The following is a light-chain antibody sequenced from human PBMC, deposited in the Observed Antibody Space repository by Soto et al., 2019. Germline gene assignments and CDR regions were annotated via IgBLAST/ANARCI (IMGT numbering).Light chain of an antibody. V-gene: IGLV2-14*01. CDR1: SSDVGGYNS. CDR3: SSYTSSSTVV. Sequence: QSALTQPASVSRSPGQSITISCTGTSSDVGGYNSVSRYQQHPGKAPKLMIYDVSNRPSGVSNRFSGSKSVNTASLTISGLQAEDEADYYCSSYTSSSTVVFGGGTKLTV. CDR2: DVS. J-gene: IGLJ2*01.